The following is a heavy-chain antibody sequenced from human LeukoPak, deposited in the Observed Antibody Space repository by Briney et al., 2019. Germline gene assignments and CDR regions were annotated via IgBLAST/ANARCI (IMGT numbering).Heavy chain of an antibody. Sequence: GGSLRLSRAASGFTFSSYAMHWVRQAPGKGLEWVAVISYDGSNKYYADSVKGRFTISRDNSKNTLYLQMNSLRAEDTAVYYCASQIARDYWGQGTLVTVSS. V-gene: IGHV3-30-3*01. J-gene: IGHJ4*02. CDR2: ISYDGSNK. CDR3: ASQIARDY. D-gene: IGHD6-6*01. CDR1: GFTFSSYA.